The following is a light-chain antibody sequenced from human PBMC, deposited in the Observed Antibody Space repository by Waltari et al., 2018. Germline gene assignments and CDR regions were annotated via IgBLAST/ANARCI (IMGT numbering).Light chain of an antibody. CDR2: DVS. V-gene: IGLV2-14*03. Sequence: QSALTQPASVSGSPGQSITISCTGTSSDVGGYNYVSWYQQHPGKAPKLMIYDVSNLPSGFSNRFSCSQSGNTASLTISVLQSEDEADYYCSSYISSSTLELFGGGTSLTVL. CDR3: SSYISSSTLEL. CDR1: SSDVGGYNY. J-gene: IGLJ2*01.